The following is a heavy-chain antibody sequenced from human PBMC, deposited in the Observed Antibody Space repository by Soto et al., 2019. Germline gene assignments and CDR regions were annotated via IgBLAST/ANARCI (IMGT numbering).Heavy chain of an antibody. Sequence: GGSLRLSCAASGFTFSTHGMHWVRQAPGKGLEWVAVIWYDGSNKYYVDSVKGRFTISRDNSKNTLYLQMNSLRAEDTAVYYCAKVRDTAMVFDYWGQGTLVTVSS. CDR1: GFTFSTHG. D-gene: IGHD5-18*01. V-gene: IGHV3-33*06. J-gene: IGHJ4*02. CDR2: IWYDGSNK. CDR3: AKVRDTAMVFDY.